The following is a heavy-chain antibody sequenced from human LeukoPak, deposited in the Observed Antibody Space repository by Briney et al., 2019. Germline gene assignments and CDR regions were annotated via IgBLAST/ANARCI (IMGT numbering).Heavy chain of an antibody. J-gene: IGHJ4*02. CDR2: INEDGSEK. CDR3: ARDHLGYSFDY. Sequence: GGSLRLSCAASGFTFSSYWMSWVRQAPGKGLEWLANINEDGSEKYYVGSVKGRFTISRDNAKNSLDLQMNSLRADDTAVYYCARDHLGYSFDYWGQGTLVTVSS. V-gene: IGHV3-7*04. CDR1: GFTFSSYW.